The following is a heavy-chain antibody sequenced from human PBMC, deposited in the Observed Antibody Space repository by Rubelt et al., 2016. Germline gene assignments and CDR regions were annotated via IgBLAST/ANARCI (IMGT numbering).Heavy chain of an antibody. V-gene: IGHV3-30*04. CDR2: ISYDGGNK. CDR3: AQSLYSSGWYEYYYYGMDV. Sequence: RQAPGKGLEWVAVISYDGGNKYYADSVKGRFTISRDNSKNTLYLQMNSLRAEDTAVYYCAQSLYSSGWYEYYYYGMDVWGQGTTVTVSS. D-gene: IGHD6-19*01. J-gene: IGHJ6*02.